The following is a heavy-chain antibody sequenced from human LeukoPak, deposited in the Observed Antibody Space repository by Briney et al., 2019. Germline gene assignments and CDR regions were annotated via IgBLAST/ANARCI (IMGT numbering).Heavy chain of an antibody. CDR1: GFTFSSYW. V-gene: IGHV3-7*01. J-gene: IGHJ4*02. Sequence: GGSLRLSCAASGFTFSSYWMSWVRQAPGKGLEWVANIKQDGSEKCYVDSVKGRFTISRDNAKNSLYLQMNSLRAEDTAVYYCARANDHYDSSGYYFKYYFDYWGQGTLVTVSS. CDR3: ARANDHYDSSGYYFKYYFDY. CDR2: IKQDGSEK. D-gene: IGHD3-22*01.